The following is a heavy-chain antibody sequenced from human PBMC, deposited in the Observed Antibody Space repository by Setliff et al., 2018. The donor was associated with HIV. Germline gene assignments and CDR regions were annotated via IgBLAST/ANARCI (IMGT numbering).Heavy chain of an antibody. V-gene: IGHV1-46*01. CDR2: INPSSGST. Sequence: ASVKVSCKASGYTFTSYYMHWVRQAPGQGLEWMGIINPSSGSTTYAQKFQGRVTISVDTSKNQFSLKLSSVTAADTAVYYCAREGGGTYYDFWSGSDHDAFDIWGQGTMVTVSS. CDR1: GYTFTSYY. J-gene: IGHJ3*02. D-gene: IGHD3-3*01. CDR3: AREGGGTYYDFWSGSDHDAFDI.